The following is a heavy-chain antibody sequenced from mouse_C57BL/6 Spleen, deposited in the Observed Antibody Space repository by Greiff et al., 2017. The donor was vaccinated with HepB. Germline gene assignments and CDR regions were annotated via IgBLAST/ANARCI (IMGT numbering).Heavy chain of an antibody. CDR1: GFTFSSYG. J-gene: IGHJ4*01. CDR2: ISRGGSYT. Sequence: EVKLMESGGDLVKPGGSLKLSCAASGFTFSSYGMSWVRQTPDKRLEWVATISRGGSYTYYPDSVKGRFTITRDNAKNTLYLQMSSLKSEDTAMYYYDRHGLLKVKGDAIDDWGQGTSVTVSS. D-gene: IGHD2-14*01. V-gene: IGHV5-6*01. CDR3: DRHGLLKVKGDAIDD.